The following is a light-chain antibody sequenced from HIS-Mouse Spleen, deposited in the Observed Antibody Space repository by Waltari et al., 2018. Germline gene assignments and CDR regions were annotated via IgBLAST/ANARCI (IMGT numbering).Light chain of an antibody. Sequence: IQLTQSPSFLAASVGDRFTITCRASQGISSYLAWYQQKPGKAPKLLIYAASTLQSGVPSRFSGSGSGTEFTLTISSLQPEDFATYYCQQLNSYPPTFGQGTKVEIK. V-gene: IGKV1-9*01. J-gene: IGKJ1*01. CDR3: QQLNSYPPT. CDR2: AAS. CDR1: QGISSY.